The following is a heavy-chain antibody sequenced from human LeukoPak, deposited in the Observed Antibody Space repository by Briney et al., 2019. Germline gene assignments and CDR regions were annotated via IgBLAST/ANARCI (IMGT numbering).Heavy chain of an antibody. Sequence: GGSLRLSCAASGFTFSSHALNWVRQAPGKGLEWISYISSSSSTMYYADSVKGRFTISRDSAKNSLYLQMNSLRIEDTAVYYCARDSDWVFDYWGQGTLVTVSS. J-gene: IGHJ4*02. D-gene: IGHD3/OR15-3a*01. CDR3: ARDSDWVFDY. CDR2: ISSSSSTM. V-gene: IGHV3-48*01. CDR1: GFTFSSHA.